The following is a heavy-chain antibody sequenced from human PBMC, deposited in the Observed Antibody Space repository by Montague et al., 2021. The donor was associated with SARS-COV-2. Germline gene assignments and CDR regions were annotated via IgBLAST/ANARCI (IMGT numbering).Heavy chain of an antibody. CDR2: ISHSGST. CDR1: GGSFRGSY. CDR3: ARGSGCSGGSCYSEWDPYYYYGMDV. Sequence: SETLSLTCAVYGGSFRGSYWRRIRQHPGKRLEWYGEISHSGSTNYNPSLKSRVTISIDTSKNQFSLKLSSVTAADTAVYYCARGSGCSGGSCYSEWDPYYYYGMDVWGQGTTVTVSS. J-gene: IGHJ6*02. D-gene: IGHD2-15*01. V-gene: IGHV4-34*01.